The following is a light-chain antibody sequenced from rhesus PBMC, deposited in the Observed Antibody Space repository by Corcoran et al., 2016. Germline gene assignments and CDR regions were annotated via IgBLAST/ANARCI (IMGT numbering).Light chain of an antibody. Sequence: DIVMTQTPLSLPVTPGEPASISCRSSQSLLHSGGKTYLYWYLQKPGQSPHLLIYEVSNRASGVPDRFSGSGSGTDFSLKISRVEAEDVGVYYCMQGIQLPLTFGGGTKVELK. CDR3: MQGIQLPLT. CDR1: QSLLHSGGKTY. V-gene: IGKV2-104*02. J-gene: IGKJ4*01. CDR2: EVS.